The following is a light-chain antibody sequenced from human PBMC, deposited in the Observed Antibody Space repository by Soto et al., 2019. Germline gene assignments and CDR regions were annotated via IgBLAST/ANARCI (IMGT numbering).Light chain of an antibody. V-gene: IGLV1-47*01. CDR1: SSNIGSNY. J-gene: IGLJ2*01. Sequence: QLVLTQPPSASGTPGQRVTISCSGSSSNIGSNYVYWYQQLPGTAPKLLIYRNNQRHSGVPDRFSGSKSGTSASLAISGLRSEDEADYYCAAWDDSLSGFLFGGGTKLTVL. CDR2: RNN. CDR3: AAWDDSLSGFL.